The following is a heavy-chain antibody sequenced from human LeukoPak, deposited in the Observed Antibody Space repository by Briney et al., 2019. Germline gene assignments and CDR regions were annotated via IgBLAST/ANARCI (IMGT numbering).Heavy chain of an antibody. J-gene: IGHJ4*02. CDR3: AREAAGRSEDDY. CDR2: ISSSGSTI. D-gene: IGHD6-19*01. Sequence: GGSLRLSXAASGFTFSSYEMNWVRQAPGKGVEWVSYISSSGSTIYYADSVKGRFTISRDNAKNSLYLQMNSLRAEDTAVYYCAREAAGRSEDDYWGQGTLVTVSS. V-gene: IGHV3-48*03. CDR1: GFTFSSYE.